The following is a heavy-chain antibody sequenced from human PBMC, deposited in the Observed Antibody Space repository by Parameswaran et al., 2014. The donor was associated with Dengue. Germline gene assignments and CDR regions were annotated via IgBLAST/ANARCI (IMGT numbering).Heavy chain of an antibody. J-gene: IGHJ4*02. D-gene: IGHD3-3*01. Sequence: VRPDARERPGVDGIIYPGDSDTRYSPSFQGQVTISADKSISTAYLQWSSLKASDTAMYYCASALPTIFGVVTQFDYWGQGTLVTVSS. CDR2: IYPGDSDT. CDR3: ASALPTIFGVVTQFDY. V-gene: IGHV5-51*01.